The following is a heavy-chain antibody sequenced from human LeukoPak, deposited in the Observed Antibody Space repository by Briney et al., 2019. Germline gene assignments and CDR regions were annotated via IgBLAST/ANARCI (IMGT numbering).Heavy chain of an antibody. CDR3: ARDPWYSSGWYDY. Sequence: CGSLRLSCAASGFTFSSYWMSWVRQAPGKGLEWVANIKQDGSEKYYVDSVKGRFTISRDNAKNSLYLQMNSLRAEDTAVYYCARDPWYSSGWYDYWGQGTLVTVPS. V-gene: IGHV3-7*04. CDR2: IKQDGSEK. J-gene: IGHJ4*02. D-gene: IGHD6-19*01. CDR1: GFTFSSYW.